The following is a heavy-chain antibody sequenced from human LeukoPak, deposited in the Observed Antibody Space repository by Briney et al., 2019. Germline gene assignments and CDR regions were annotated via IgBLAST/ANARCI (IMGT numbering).Heavy chain of an antibody. V-gene: IGHV4-61*02. CDR2: IYTSGST. D-gene: IGHD5-24*01. CDR3: ARATWNGYMFDY. CDR1: GNSISSGDNY. J-gene: IGHJ4*02. Sequence: SETLSLTCTVSGNSISSGDNYWSWIRQPAGKGLEWIGRIYTSGSTNYNPSLKSRVTISGDTSKNQFSLRLSSVTAADTAVYYCARATWNGYMFDYWGQGSLVTVTS.